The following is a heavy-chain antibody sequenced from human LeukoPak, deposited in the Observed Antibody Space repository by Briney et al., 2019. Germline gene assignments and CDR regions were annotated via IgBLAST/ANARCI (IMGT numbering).Heavy chain of an antibody. CDR1: GGSFSGYY. J-gene: IGHJ4*02. CDR3: ASTYSYGYSSFDY. V-gene: IGHV4-34*01. D-gene: IGHD5-18*01. CDR2: INHSGST. Sequence: SETLSLTRAVYGGSFSGYYWSWIRQPPGKGLEWIGEINHSGSTNYNPSLKSRVTISVDTSKNQFSLKLSSVTAADTAVYYCASTYSYGYSSFDYWGQGTLVTVSS.